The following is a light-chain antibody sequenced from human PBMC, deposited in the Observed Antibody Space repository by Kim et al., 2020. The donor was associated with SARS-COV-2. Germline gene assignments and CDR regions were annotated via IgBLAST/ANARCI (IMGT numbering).Light chain of an antibody. CDR2: GAT. V-gene: IGKV1-13*02. Sequence: AIQLTQSPTSLSASVGDRVTITCRASQGVSSSFAWYQQKPGKPPKLLIYGATILESGVPSRFSDSGYGTDFTLTIGSLQPEDFATYSCQQLHISPYSFGQGTKLEI. CDR1: QGVSSS. J-gene: IGKJ2*01. CDR3: QQLHISPYS.